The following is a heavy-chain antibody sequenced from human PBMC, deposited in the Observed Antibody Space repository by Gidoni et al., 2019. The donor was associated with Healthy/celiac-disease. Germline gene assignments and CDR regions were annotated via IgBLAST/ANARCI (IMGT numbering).Heavy chain of an antibody. J-gene: IGHJ4*02. CDR3: AREGITMVRNGFDY. D-gene: IGHD3-10*01. Sequence: QVQLVESGGGVVQPGRSLRLSCAAAGFTFSSYGMHWVRQAPGKGLEWVAVIWYDGSNKYYADSVKGRFTISRDNSKNTLYLQMNSLRAEDTAVYYCAREGITMVRNGFDYWGQGTLVTVSS. CDR1: GFTFSSYG. V-gene: IGHV3-33*01. CDR2: IWYDGSNK.